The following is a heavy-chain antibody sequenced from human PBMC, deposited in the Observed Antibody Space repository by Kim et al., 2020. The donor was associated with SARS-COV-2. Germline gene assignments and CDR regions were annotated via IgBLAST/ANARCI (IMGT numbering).Heavy chain of an antibody. CDR2: ISYDGNDK. CDR3: SRPPPLLRGGWAFET. V-gene: IGHV3-30*03. J-gene: IGHJ3*02. CDR1: GFTFGESA. D-gene: IGHD6-19*01. Sequence: GGSLRLSCAASGFTFGESAMHWVRQAPGKGLDWVATISYDGNDKYYSDSVKGRFIISRDNFRDIVYLQMDSLRVDDTALYYCSRPPPLLRGGWAFETWGQGTMVTVSS.